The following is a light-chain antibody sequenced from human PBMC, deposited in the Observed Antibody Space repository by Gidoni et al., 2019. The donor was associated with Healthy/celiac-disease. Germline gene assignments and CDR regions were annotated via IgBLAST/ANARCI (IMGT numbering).Light chain of an antibody. CDR1: QSISSW. J-gene: IGKJ2*01. CDR3: QQYNSYLYT. Sequence: DIQMTQSPSTLSASVGDRVTITCRASQSISSWLAWYQQKPGKAPKHLIYKASSLESGVPSRFSGSGSGTEFTLTISSLQPDDFATYYCQQYNSYLYTFGQXTKLEIK. V-gene: IGKV1-5*03. CDR2: KAS.